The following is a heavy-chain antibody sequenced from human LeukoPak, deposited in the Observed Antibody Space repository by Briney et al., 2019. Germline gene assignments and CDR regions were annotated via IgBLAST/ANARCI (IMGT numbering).Heavy chain of an antibody. V-gene: IGHV6-1*01. CDR3: ARDMAPDYYDSSGYQVGFDY. J-gene: IGHJ4*02. CDR1: GDSVSSNSAA. Sequence: SQTLSLTCAISGDSVSSNSAAWNWIRQFPSRGLEWLGRTYYRSKWYNDYAVSVKSRITINPDTSKNQFSLQLNSVTPEDTAVYYCARDMAPDYYDSSGYQVGFDYWGQGTLVTVSS. CDR2: TYYRSKWYN. D-gene: IGHD3-22*01.